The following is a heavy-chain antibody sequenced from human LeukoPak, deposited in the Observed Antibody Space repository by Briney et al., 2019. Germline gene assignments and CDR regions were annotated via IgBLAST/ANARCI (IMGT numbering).Heavy chain of an antibody. CDR1: GGTFNTYA. CDR3: ARGRTTDGVAKGYNWFDP. J-gene: IGHJ5*02. Sequence: GASVKVSCKASGGTFNTYAFTWVRQAPGQGLEWMGGIIPILDTANYAQKFQGRVTITADKPTSTAYMELSSLRSEDTAVYYCARGRTTDGVAKGYNWFDPWGQGTLVTVSS. D-gene: IGHD5-12*01. CDR2: IIPILDTA. V-gene: IGHV1-69*10.